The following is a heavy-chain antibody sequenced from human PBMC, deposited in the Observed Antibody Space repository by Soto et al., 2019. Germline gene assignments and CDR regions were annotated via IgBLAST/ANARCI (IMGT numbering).Heavy chain of an antibody. D-gene: IGHD3-22*01. Sequence: QVQLQESGPGLVKPSQTLSLTCTVSGGSISSGDYYWSWIRQPPGKGLEWIGYIYYSGSTYYNPSLKSRVTISVDTSKNQFSLKLSSVTAADTAVYYCARGLKAYYYDSSGYSQFDYWVQGTLVTVSS. CDR1: GGSISSGDYY. J-gene: IGHJ4*02. V-gene: IGHV4-30-4*01. CDR2: IYYSGST. CDR3: ARGLKAYYYDSSGYSQFDY.